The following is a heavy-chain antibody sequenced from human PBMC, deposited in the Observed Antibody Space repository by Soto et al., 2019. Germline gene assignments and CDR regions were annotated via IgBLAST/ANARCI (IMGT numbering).Heavy chain of an antibody. Sequence: HPGGSLRLSCAASGFTFSSSVMSWVRQAPGKGPEWVSTISASGGGTFYVDSVEGRFTTSRDNSQNTLYLQMNSLRAEDTALYYCAKSERFDPWGQGTLVTV. CDR1: GFTFSSSV. V-gene: IGHV3-23*01. J-gene: IGHJ4*01. D-gene: IGHD1-1*01. CDR2: ISASGGGT. CDR3: AKSERFDP.